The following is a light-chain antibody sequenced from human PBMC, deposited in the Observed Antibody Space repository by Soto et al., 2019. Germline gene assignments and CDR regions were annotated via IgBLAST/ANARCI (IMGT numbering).Light chain of an antibody. CDR3: SSYAGINNIGV. V-gene: IGLV2-8*01. Sequence: QSALTQPPSASGSPGQSVTISCTGTSSDVGGYKYVSWYQQHPGKAPTLMIFEVNKRPSGVPDRFSGSKSGNTASLTVSGLQAEDEDDYYCSSYAGINNIGVFGTGTKLTVL. J-gene: IGLJ1*01. CDR1: SSDVGGYKY. CDR2: EVN.